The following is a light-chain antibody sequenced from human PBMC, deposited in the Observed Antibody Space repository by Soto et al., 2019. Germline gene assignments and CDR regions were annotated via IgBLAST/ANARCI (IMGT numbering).Light chain of an antibody. J-gene: IGKJ1*01. V-gene: IGKV3D-15*01. CDR2: DAS. CDR3: QQYNNWPPTWT. CDR1: QSVSSN. Sequence: EIVVTQSPATLSVSPGERATLSCRATQSVSSNLAWYQQKPGQAPRLLIYDASNRATGIPARFSGSGSGTEFTLTISSLQSEDFAVYYCQQYNNWPPTWTFGQGTKVDIK.